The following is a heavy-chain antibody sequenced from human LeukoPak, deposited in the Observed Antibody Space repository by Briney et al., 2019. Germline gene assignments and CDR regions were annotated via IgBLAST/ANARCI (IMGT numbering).Heavy chain of an antibody. V-gene: IGHV3-53*01. CDR2: IYSGGST. D-gene: IGHD3-9*01. Sequence: GGSLRLSCAASGFTVSSNYMSWVRQAPGKGLEWVSVIYSGGSTYYADSVKGRFTISRDNSKNTPYLQMNSLRAEDTAVYYCASASYYDILTGLNIWGQGTLVTVSS. CDR3: ASASYYDILTGLNI. J-gene: IGHJ4*02. CDR1: GFTVSSNY.